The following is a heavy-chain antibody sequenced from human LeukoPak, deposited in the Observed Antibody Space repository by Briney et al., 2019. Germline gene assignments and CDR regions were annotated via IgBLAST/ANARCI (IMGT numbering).Heavy chain of an antibody. Sequence: ASVKVSCKSSGYPFTSHGITWVRQAPGQGLEWIGWISGYNGNTNYAQKLQGRVTMTTDTSTSTAYMELRSLRSDDTAVYYCARVSNWDVHNIRGDPVDYWGQGTLVTVSS. J-gene: IGHJ4*02. V-gene: IGHV1-18*01. CDR2: ISGYNGNT. CDR3: ARVSNWDVHNIRGDPVDY. D-gene: IGHD5-24*01. CDR1: GYPFTSHG.